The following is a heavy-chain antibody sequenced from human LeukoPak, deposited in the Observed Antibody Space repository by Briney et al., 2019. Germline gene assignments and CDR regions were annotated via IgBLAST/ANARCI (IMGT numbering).Heavy chain of an antibody. CDR2: THQEVSEI. CDR1: GFTFSSFW. D-gene: IGHD5-18*01. CDR3: AREGVGDTAMATNFDY. V-gene: IGHV3-7*01. J-gene: IGHJ4*02. Sequence: GESLRLSCAASGFTFSSFWMSWVRQPQGKVLEWAGSTHQEVSEIYYLEPWKGRFTTARHNDSNSLYLQINSLRAEDTAVYYCAREGVGDTAMATNFDYWGQGTLVTVSS.